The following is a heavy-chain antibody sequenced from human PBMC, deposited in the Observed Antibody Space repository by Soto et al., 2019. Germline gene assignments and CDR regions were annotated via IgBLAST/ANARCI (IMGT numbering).Heavy chain of an antibody. CDR1: GDSLRSSYHY. V-gene: IGHV4-39*01. CDR2: IYYTGNT. J-gene: IGHJ4*02. CDR3: VRVKRYAGAVTPIFGS. D-gene: IGHD3-3*02. Sequence: TLSLTCTVSGDSLRSSYHYWGWIRQSPGKGLEWIGSIYYTGNTYYNPSLKSRVSISVDMATNEISLRLRAESVADTAVYYCVRVKRYAGAVTPIFGSWGPGALVTVLS.